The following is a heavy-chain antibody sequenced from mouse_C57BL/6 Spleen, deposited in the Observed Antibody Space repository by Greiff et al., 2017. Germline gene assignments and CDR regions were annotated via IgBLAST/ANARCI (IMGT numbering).Heavy chain of an antibody. Sequence: LVESGAELVKPGASVKISCKASGYAFSSYWMNWVKQRPGKGLEWIGQIYPGDGATNYNGKFKGKATLTADKSSSTAYMQLSRLTSEDSAVYFCARGGAYYSNLAWFAYWGQGTLVTVSA. V-gene: IGHV1-80*01. J-gene: IGHJ3*01. CDR3: ARGGAYYSNLAWFAY. CDR1: GYAFSSYW. CDR2: IYPGDGAT. D-gene: IGHD2-5*01.